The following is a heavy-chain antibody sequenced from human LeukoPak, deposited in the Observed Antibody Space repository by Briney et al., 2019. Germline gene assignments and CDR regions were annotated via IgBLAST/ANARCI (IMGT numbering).Heavy chain of an antibody. CDR2: ISSNGGIT. D-gene: IGHD3-10*01. CDR1: GFTFSNYA. CDR3: AKELSYGCDY. Sequence: GGSLRLSCSASGFTFSNYAIHWVRQAPGKGLEYVSAISSNGGITDYTDSVKGRFTISRDNYKNTLYLQMSSLRAEDTAVYYCAKELSYGCDYWGQGTLVTVSS. J-gene: IGHJ4*02. V-gene: IGHV3-64D*09.